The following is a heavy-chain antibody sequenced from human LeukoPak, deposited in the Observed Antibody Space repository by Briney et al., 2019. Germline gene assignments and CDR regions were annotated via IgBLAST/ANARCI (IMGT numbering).Heavy chain of an antibody. J-gene: IGHJ4*02. Sequence: PGGSLRLSCAASGFTFSSYSMNWVRQAPGKGLEWVSSISSSSSYIYYADSVKGRFTISRDNAKNSLYLQMNSLRAEDTAVYYCAKDLFPYGDYVGEEWGQGTLVTVSS. V-gene: IGHV3-21*01. CDR3: AKDLFPYGDYVGEE. D-gene: IGHD4-17*01. CDR2: ISSSSSYI. CDR1: GFTFSSYS.